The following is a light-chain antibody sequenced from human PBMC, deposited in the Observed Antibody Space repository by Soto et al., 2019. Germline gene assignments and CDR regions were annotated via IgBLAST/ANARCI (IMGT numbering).Light chain of an antibody. CDR2: AAS. V-gene: IGKV1-6*01. CDR1: QDIRND. CDR3: LQNYNYPHT. J-gene: IGKJ3*01. Sequence: AIQMTQSPSSLSASVGDRVNITCRASQDIRNDLGWYQQKPGKAPNLLIFAASRLQVGVPSRFSGSGSGTDFTLTISSLQTEDFATYFCLQNYNYPHTFGPGTKVDI.